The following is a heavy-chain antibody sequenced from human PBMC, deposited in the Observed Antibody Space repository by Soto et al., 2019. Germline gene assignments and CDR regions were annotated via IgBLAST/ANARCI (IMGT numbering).Heavy chain of an antibody. CDR3: ARDHTYYYGSGSHDY. J-gene: IGHJ4*02. V-gene: IGHV3-30-3*01. Sequence: QVQLVESGGGVVQPGRSLRLSCAASGFTFSSYAMHWVRQAPGKGLEWVAVISYDGSNKYYADSVKGRFTISRDNSKNTLYLQMNSLRAEDTAVYYCARDHTYYYGSGSHDYWGQGTLVTVSS. CDR1: GFTFSSYA. D-gene: IGHD3-10*01. CDR2: ISYDGSNK.